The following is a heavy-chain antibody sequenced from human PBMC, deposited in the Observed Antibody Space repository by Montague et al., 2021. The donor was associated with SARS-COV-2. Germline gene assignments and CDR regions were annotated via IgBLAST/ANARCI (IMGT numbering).Heavy chain of an antibody. CDR3: ARKGGGRADLAY. V-gene: IGHV4-31*03. CDR2: IYYSGKS. Sequence: TLSLTCTVSSGSISSDGHHWSRLRQFPGQALEWIGYIYYSGKSLHNAPLKIRVTLAMDTSKSPLSLRLISVTAADTAIYYCARKGGGRADLAYWGQGTLVTVSS. CDR1: SGSISSDGHH. J-gene: IGHJ4*02. D-gene: IGHD1-26*01.